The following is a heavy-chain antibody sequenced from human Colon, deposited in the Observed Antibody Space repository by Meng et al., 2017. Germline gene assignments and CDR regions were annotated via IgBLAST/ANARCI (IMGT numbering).Heavy chain of an antibody. CDR1: GFTFSSYG. CDR3: ARDLGRGYSYGYFDY. V-gene: IGHV3-33*01. Sequence: SLKISCAASGFTFSSYGMHWVRQAPGKGLEWVAVIWYDGSNKYYADSVKGRFTISRDNSKNTLYLQMNSLRAEDTAVYYCARDLGRGYSYGYFDYWGQGTPVTVSS. J-gene: IGHJ4*02. D-gene: IGHD5-18*01. CDR2: IWYDGSNK.